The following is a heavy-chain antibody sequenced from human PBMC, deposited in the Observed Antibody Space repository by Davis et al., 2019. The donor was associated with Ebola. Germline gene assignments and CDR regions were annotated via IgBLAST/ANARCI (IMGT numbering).Heavy chain of an antibody. V-gene: IGHV3-33*08. J-gene: IGHJ5*01. CDR2: IWYEGTDG. D-gene: IGHD2-2*01. CDR1: GFAFSNFA. Sequence: PGGSLRLSCAASGFAFSNFAMHWVRQAPGKGLEWVSSIWYEGTDGNYADSVRGRFIISRDDSKNTLYLQMNSLRVEDTAIYYCAREEGSSRWQNNWFDYWGQGTLVTVSS. CDR3: AREEGSSRWQNNWFDY.